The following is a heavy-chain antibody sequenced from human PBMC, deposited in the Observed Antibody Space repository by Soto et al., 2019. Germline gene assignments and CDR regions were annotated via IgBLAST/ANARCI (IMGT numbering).Heavy chain of an antibody. CDR1: GGSISSYY. Sequence: KPSETLSLTCTVSGGSISSYYWSWIRQSPGKGLEWIGYIHYSGSTNYNPSLKSRVTISVDASRNQFSLKLSPVTAADTAVYYCARSIDSSGYYFSNCWGQGTLVTVSS. D-gene: IGHD3-22*01. J-gene: IGHJ4*02. CDR2: IHYSGST. V-gene: IGHV4-59*01. CDR3: ARSIDSSGYYFSNC.